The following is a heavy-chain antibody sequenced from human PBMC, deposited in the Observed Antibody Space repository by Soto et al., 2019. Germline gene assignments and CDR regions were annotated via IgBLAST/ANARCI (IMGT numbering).Heavy chain of an antibody. J-gene: IGHJ6*02. CDR3: ARDPSRGQRLRVCGMDV. D-gene: IGHD6-25*01. CDR1: GGTFSSYA. V-gene: IGHV1-69*01. CDR2: IIPIFGTA. Sequence: QVQLVQSGAEVKKPGSSVKVSCKASGGTFSSYAISWVRQAPGQGLEWMGGIIPIFGTANYAQKFQGRVTITADESTSTAYMELSSLRSEDKAVYYCARDPSRGQRLRVCGMDVWGQGTTVTVSS.